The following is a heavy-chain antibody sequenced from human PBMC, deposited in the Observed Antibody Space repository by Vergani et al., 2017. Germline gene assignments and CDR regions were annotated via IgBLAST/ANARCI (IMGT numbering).Heavy chain of an antibody. J-gene: IGHJ4*02. CDR1: GFTFSSYG. CDR2: ISYDGSNK. CDR3: ARELWDYYDSSGYPLDY. V-gene: IGHV3-30*19. D-gene: IGHD3-22*01. Sequence: QVQLVESGGGVVQPGRSLRLSCAASGFTFSSYGMHWVRQAPGKGLEWVAVISYDGSNKYYADSVKGRFTISRDNSKNTLYLQMNSLRAEDTAVYYCARELWDYYDSSGYPLDYWGQGTLVTVSS.